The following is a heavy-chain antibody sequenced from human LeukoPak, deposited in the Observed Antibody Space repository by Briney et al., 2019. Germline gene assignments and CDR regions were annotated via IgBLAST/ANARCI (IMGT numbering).Heavy chain of an antibody. CDR2: IRSKAYGGTT. Sequence: GGSLRLSCTASGFTFGDYAMSWFRQAPGKGLEWVGFIRSKAYGGTTEYAASVKGRFTISRDDSKSIAYLQMNSLKTEDTAVYYCTRDQYYYDSSGYYFEAWIDWGQGTLVTVSS. D-gene: IGHD3-22*01. V-gene: IGHV3-49*03. CDR3: TRDQYYYDSSGYYFEAWID. CDR1: GFTFGDYA. J-gene: IGHJ4*02.